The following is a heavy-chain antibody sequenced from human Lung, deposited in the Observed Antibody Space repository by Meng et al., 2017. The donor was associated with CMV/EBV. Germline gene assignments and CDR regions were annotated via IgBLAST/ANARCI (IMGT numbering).Heavy chain of an antibody. CDR3: AKGDDSGWSPFDY. V-gene: IGHV3-23*03. CDR2: IYSDGSST. D-gene: IGHD3-22*01. J-gene: IGHJ4*02. CDR1: GFTFSNYA. Sequence: SXAAPGFTFSNYAMSWVRQAPGKGLEWVSVIYSDGSSTYYADSVKGRFTISRDNSKNTLDLQMNSLRAEDTAVYYCAKGDDSGWSPFDYWGQGTLVTVSS.